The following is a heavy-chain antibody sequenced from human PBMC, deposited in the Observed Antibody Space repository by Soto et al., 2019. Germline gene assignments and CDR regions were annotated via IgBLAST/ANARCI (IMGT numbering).Heavy chain of an antibody. D-gene: IGHD6-6*01. J-gene: IGHJ6*02. CDR3: ARDRVAARPVLGGMDV. CDR1: GFTFSSYA. Sequence: GGSLRLSCAASGFTFSSYAMHWVRQAPGKGLEWVAVISYDGSNKYYADSVKGRFTISRDNSKNTLYLQMNSLRAEDTAVYYCARDRVAARPVLGGMDVWGQGTTVTVSS. V-gene: IGHV3-30-3*01. CDR2: ISYDGSNK.